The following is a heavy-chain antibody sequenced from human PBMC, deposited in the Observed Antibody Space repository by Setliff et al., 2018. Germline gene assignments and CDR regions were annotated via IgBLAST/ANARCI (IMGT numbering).Heavy chain of an antibody. J-gene: IGHJ4*02. D-gene: IGHD3-22*01. V-gene: IGHV1-18*01. CDR1: GYTFTSYG. Sequence: GASVKVSCKASGYTFTSYGFSWVRQAPGQGLEWMGWISVYNGKTKYAQKFQGRVTMTTDTSTRTAYMEVTSLRSDDTAVYYCARDLGRGYYYDSSGQKVGDYWGQGTLVTVSS. CDR3: ARDLGRGYYYDSSGQKVGDY. CDR2: ISVYNGKT.